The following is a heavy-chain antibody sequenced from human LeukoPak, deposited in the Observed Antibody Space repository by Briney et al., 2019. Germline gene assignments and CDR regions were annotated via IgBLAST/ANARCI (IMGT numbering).Heavy chain of an antibody. V-gene: IGHV3-30*18. CDR1: GFTFSSYG. Sequence: GGSLRLSCAASGFTFSSYGMHWVRQAPGKGLEWVAVISYDGSNKYYADSVKGRFTISRDNTKNSLYLQMNSLRAEDTALYYCAKDYDSSGYYTMDWGQGTLVTVSS. J-gene: IGHJ4*02. CDR3: AKDYDSSGYYTMD. D-gene: IGHD3-22*01. CDR2: ISYDGSNK.